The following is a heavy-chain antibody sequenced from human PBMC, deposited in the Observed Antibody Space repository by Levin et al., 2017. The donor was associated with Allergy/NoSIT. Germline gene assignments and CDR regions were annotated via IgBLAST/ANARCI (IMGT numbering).Heavy chain of an antibody. CDR2: VNPNSGNT. J-gene: IGHJ5*02. V-gene: IGHV1-8*01. Sequence: RASVKVSCKASGYTFTNDDINWVRQATGQGLEWMGWVNPNSGNTDYAQKFQGRVTMTSDTSISTAYMELSSLRSDDTAVYYCSRGRRVVGAQRYNWFDPWGQGTLVTVSS. CDR3: SRGRRVVGAQRYNWFDP. D-gene: IGHD2-15*01. CDR1: GYTFTNDD.